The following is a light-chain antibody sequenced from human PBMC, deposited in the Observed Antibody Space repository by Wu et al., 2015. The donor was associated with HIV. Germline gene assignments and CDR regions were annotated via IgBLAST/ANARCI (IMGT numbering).Light chain of an antibody. V-gene: IGKV1-33*01. CDR1: QDNYLKY. Sequence: SAXLGDRVTISCQASQDNYLKYFKNWVNPRHGKVREKPQNLTDLRCIQFGTSGPSGFTGSRSGTNFTFTIISLQPEDIATYYCQQYKNLPITFGGGTKVEIK. CDR3: QQYKNLPIT. CDR2: CI. J-gene: IGKJ4*01.